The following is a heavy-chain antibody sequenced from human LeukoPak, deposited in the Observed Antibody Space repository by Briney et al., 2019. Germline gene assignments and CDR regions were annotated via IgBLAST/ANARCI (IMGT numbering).Heavy chain of an antibody. CDR2: ISSSGS. V-gene: IGHV3-11*06. Sequence: PGGSLRLSRAASGFTFSDYYMHWIRQAPGKGLEWVSYISSSGSYTHADSLKGRFTISRDNAKNSLYLQMNSLRAEDTALYYCARTTGSFGPVALWGQGTLVTVSS. J-gene: IGHJ4*02. D-gene: IGHD1-14*01. CDR3: ARTTGSFGPVAL. CDR1: GFTFSDYY.